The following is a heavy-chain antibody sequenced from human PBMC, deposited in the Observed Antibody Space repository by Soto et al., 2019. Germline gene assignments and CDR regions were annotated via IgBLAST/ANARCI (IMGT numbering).Heavy chain of an antibody. CDR2: ISGSGGST. CDR1: GFTFSSYA. V-gene: IGHV3-23*01. Sequence: EVQLLESGGGLVQPGGSLRLSCAASGFTFSSYAMSWVRQAPGKGLEWVSAISGSGGSTYYADSVKGRFTISRDNSKNTLYLQMNSLRAADTAVYYCAKDATVVLRYFAWTELSWYFDLWGRGTLVTVSS. D-gene: IGHD3-9*01. CDR3: AKDATVVLRYFAWTELSWYFDL. J-gene: IGHJ2*01.